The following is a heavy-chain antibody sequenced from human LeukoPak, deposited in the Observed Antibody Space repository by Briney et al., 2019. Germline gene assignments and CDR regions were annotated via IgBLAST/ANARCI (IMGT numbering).Heavy chain of an antibody. Sequence: PGGSLRLSCAASGFTFSSYSMNWVRQAPGKGLEWVSSVSSSSYIYYADSVEGRFTISRDNAKNSLYLQMNSLRAEDTAVYYCARGHDSSGYSHWGQGTLVTVSS. CDR3: ARGHDSSGYSH. D-gene: IGHD3-22*01. J-gene: IGHJ4*02. CDR2: VSSSSYI. V-gene: IGHV3-21*01. CDR1: GFTFSSYS.